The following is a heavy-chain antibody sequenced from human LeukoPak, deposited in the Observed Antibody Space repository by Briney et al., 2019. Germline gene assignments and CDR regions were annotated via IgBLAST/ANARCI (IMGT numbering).Heavy chain of an antibody. D-gene: IGHD3-16*01. Sequence: GGSLRLSCAASGFTFSDYYMSWIRQAPGKGLEWVSYISNSGSTIYYADSVKGRFFISRDNAKNSLYLQMNSLRAEDTAVYYCGRAPEIPLGGVPKGAFDPWGQGNLVTVSS. CDR2: ISNSGSTI. J-gene: IGHJ5*02. V-gene: IGHV3-11*01. CDR1: GFTFSDYY. CDR3: GRAPEIPLGGVPKGAFDP.